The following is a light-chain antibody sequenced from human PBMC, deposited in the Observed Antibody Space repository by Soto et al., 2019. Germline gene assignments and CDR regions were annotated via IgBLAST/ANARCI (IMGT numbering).Light chain of an antibody. CDR2: RGK. Sequence: SYELTQPLSVSVALGQTARITCGGNNIGGKSVHWYQQRPGQAPVLVIYRGKNRPSGIPERFSGSNSGNTATLTISRAQAGDEAGYYCQVWDSSTVLFGGGTKLTVL. CDR3: QVWDSSTVL. J-gene: IGLJ2*01. V-gene: IGLV3-9*01. CDR1: NIGGKS.